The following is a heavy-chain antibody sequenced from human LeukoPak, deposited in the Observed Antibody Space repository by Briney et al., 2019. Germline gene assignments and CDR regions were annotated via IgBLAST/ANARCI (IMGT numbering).Heavy chain of an antibody. Sequence: SETLSLTCTVSGGSISSYYWSWIRQPPGKGLEWIGYIYYSGSTNYNPSLKGRVTISVDTSKNQFSLKLSSVTAADTAVYYCARESPAADLYDAFDIWGQGTMVTVSS. J-gene: IGHJ3*02. CDR1: GGSISSYY. CDR3: ARESPAADLYDAFDI. V-gene: IGHV4-59*01. D-gene: IGHD6-13*01. CDR2: IYYSGST.